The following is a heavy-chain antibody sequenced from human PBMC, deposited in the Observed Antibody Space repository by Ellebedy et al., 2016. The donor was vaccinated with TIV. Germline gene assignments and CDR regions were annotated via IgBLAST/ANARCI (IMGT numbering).Heavy chain of an antibody. CDR2: INPNNGDT. CDR1: GFTFTGDN. J-gene: IGHJ6*03. CDR3: ARDSGMRSGTDPVDDFTYMDV. Sequence: ASVKVSXXASGFTFTGDNLHWVRQAPGQGLEWMGLINPNNGDTYFAQKLRGRVTMTRDTSISTAYMELSRLTSDDTAVYYCARDSGMRSGTDPVDDFTYMDVWGKGTTVTVSS. D-gene: IGHD1-7*01. V-gene: IGHV1-2*02.